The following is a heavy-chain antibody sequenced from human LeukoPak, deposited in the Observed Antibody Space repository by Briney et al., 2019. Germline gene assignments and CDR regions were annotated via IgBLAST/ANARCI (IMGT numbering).Heavy chain of an antibody. Sequence: AGGSLRLSCAASGFTLSSYWMHWVRQAPGKGLVWVSRINSDGSSTSYADSVKGRFTISTDNAKNTLYLQMNSLRAEDTVVYYCARAGGFLEWLLADYFDYWGQGTLVTVSS. CDR3: ARAGGFLEWLLADYFDY. CDR1: GFTLSSYW. V-gene: IGHV3-74*01. D-gene: IGHD3-3*01. CDR2: INSDGSST. J-gene: IGHJ4*02.